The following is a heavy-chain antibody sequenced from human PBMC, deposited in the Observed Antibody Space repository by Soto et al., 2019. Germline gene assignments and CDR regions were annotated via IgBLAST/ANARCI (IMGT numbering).Heavy chain of an antibody. CDR3: ATAFDGAIVVIPLIS. V-gene: IGHV1-3*01. D-gene: IGHD2-21*01. Sequence: QVQLVQSGAEVKKPGASVKVSCKTSGYSFATYAVHWVRQAPGQRPERMGSINAGSAIIKYSPKFQGRVTFTSDTSANTTYMELSSLRSEDTGLYYCATAFDGAIVVIPLISWGRGTPVSVSA. J-gene: IGHJ4*02. CDR2: INAGSAII. CDR1: GYSFATYA.